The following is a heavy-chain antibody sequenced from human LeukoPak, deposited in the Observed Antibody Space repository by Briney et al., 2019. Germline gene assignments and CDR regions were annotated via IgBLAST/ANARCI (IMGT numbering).Heavy chain of an antibody. CDR1: GFTSNDHA. D-gene: IGHD3-10*01. Sequence: GGSLRLSCAASGFTSNDHAMHWIRQIPGKGLEWVSGIYWNSGGTGYVDSVKGRFTISRDNAKNSLYLQMNSLRAEDTAVYYCARRYYGSGSYWDDAFDIWGQGTMVTVSS. CDR3: ARRYYGSGSYWDDAFDI. CDR2: IYWNSGGT. J-gene: IGHJ3*02. V-gene: IGHV3-9*02.